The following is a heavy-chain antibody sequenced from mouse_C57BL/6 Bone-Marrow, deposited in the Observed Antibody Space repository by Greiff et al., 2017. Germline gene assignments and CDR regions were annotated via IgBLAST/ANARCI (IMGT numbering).Heavy chain of an antibody. Sequence: LQQPGAELVMPGASVKLSCKASGYTFTSYWMHWVKQRPGQGLEWIGEIDPSDSYTNYNQKFKGKSTLTVDKSSSTAYMQLSSLTSEDSAVYYCARGRGGYFDYWGQGTTLTVSS. J-gene: IGHJ2*01. CDR3: ARGRGGYFDY. V-gene: IGHV1-69*01. CDR2: IDPSDSYT. CDR1: GYTFTSYW.